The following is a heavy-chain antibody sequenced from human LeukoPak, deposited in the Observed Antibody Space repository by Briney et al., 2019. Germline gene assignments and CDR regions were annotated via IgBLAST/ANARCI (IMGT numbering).Heavy chain of an antibody. CDR1: GYRFTSYW. CDR2: IYPGDSDT. V-gene: IGHV5-51*01. Sequence: GESLQTSCKGFGYRFTSYWIGWVRQMPGKGLEWMGFIYPGDSDTRYSPSFQGQVTISADKSMSTAYLQWSSLNASDTAMYYCARRRGRYSGDAFDIWGQGTMVTVSS. D-gene: IGHD1-26*01. CDR3: ARRRGRYSGDAFDI. J-gene: IGHJ3*02.